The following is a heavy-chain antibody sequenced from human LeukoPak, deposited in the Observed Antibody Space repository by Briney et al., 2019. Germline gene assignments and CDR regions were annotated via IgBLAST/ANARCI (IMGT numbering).Heavy chain of an antibody. CDR1: GFTFSSYW. V-gene: IGHV3-7*03. Sequence: GGSLRLSCAAFGFTFSSYWMNWVRQAPGKGLEWVANINQDGSEEYYVDSVKGRFTISRGNAKNSLYLQMNSLRAEDTAVYYCARAKDPLPSSLFASDYWGQGTLVTVSS. D-gene: IGHD2-15*01. CDR3: ARAKDPLPSSLFASDY. J-gene: IGHJ4*02. CDR2: INQDGSEE.